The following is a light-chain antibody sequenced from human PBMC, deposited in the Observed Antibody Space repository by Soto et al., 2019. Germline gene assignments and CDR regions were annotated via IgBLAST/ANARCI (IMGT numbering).Light chain of an antibody. V-gene: IGLV2-14*01. J-gene: IGLJ1*01. CDR2: EVS. CDR3: SSYISSSTLYV. Sequence: QSALTQPASVSGSPGQSITISCTGTSGDVGGYNYVSWYQQHPGKAPKLMIYEVSRRPSGVSNRFSGSKSANTASLTISGLQAEDEADYYCSSYISSSTLYVFGTGTKVTVL. CDR1: SGDVGGYNY.